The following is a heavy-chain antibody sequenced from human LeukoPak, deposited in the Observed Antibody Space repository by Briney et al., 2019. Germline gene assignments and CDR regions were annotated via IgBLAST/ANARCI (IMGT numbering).Heavy chain of an antibody. D-gene: IGHD2-15*01. J-gene: IGHJ6*03. V-gene: IGHV3-30*04. CDR1: GFTFSSYA. Sequence: GWSLRLSCAASGFTFSSYAMHWVRQAPGKGLQWVAVISYDGSNKYYADSVKGRFTISRDNSKNTVYLQMNSLRADDTAMYYCARPDIVVVISPRGYMDVWGKGTTFTVSS. CDR3: ARPDIVVVISPRGYMDV. CDR2: ISYDGSNK.